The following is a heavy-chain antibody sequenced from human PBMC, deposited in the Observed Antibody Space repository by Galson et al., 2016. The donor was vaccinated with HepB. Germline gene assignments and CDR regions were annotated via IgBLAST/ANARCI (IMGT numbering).Heavy chain of an antibody. J-gene: IGHJ6*02. CDR3: ARDQGVGYGMDV. Sequence: SVKVSCKASGYTFNTYAINWVRQAPGQGLEWMGWISTYNGDTNFAQKFQGRVTMTTDTSTGTAYMELRSLRSDDTAVYYCARDQGVGYGMDVWGQGTTVTVSS. CDR2: ISTYNGDT. D-gene: IGHD1-26*01. V-gene: IGHV1-18*01. CDR1: GYTFNTYA.